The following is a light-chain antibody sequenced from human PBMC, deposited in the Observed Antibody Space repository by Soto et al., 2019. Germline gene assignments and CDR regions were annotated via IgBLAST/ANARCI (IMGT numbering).Light chain of an antibody. J-gene: IGKJ2*01. Sequence: EIVMTQSPATLSVSPGERATLSCRASHSVSSNLAWYQQKPGQAPRLLIYGASTRATGIPARFSGSGSGTEFTLTISSLQYEDFAVYYCQQYNNWPYTFGQGTKLEIK. V-gene: IGKV3-15*01. CDR2: GAS. CDR1: HSVSSN. CDR3: QQYNNWPYT.